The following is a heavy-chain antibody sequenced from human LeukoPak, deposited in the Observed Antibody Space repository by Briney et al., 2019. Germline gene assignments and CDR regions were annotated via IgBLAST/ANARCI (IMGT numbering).Heavy chain of an antibody. CDR3: ARGLTTVTFDC. J-gene: IGHJ4*02. D-gene: IGHD4-17*01. CDR1: GYTFTGYY. CDR2: INPNSGGT. Sequence: ASVKVSCKASGYTFTGYYMHWVRQAPGQGLEWMGWINPNSGGTNYARQFQGRVTMTRDTSISTAYMELSRLRSDDTAVYHCARGLTTVTFDCWGQGTLVTVTS. V-gene: IGHV1-2*02.